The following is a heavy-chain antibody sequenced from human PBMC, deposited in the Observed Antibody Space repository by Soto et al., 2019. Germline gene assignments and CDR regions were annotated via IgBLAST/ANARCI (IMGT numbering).Heavy chain of an antibody. CDR1: GGTFSSYA. J-gene: IGHJ3*01. D-gene: IGHD6-25*01. Sequence: QVQLVQSGAEVKKPGSSVKVSCKASGGTFSSYAISWVRQAPGQGLEWMGGIISIFGTANYAQKFEGRVTITADDSTSTAYMELCSVRSEDADVYYCARSFTGRAAGRLDAFDFCGQGTIVAVAS. V-gene: IGHV1-69*01. CDR3: ARSFTGRAAGRLDAFDF. CDR2: IISIFGTA.